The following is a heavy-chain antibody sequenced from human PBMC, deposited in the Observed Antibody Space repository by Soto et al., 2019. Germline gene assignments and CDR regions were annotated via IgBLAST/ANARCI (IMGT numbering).Heavy chain of an antibody. Sequence: SETLSLTCAVSGGSISSGGYSWSWIRQPPGKGLEWIGYIYHSGSTYYNPSLKSRVTISVDRSKNQFALKLRSVTAADTAVYYCARESIAVAGTGNYFDYWGQGTLVTISS. D-gene: IGHD6-19*01. J-gene: IGHJ4*02. CDR1: GGSISSGGYS. V-gene: IGHV4-30-2*01. CDR2: IYHSGST. CDR3: ARESIAVAGTGNYFDY.